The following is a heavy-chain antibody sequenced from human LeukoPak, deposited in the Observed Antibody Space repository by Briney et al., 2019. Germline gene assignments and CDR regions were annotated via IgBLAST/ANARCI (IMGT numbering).Heavy chain of an antibody. CDR2: INHSGST. CDR1: GGSISNYY. CDR3: ARAPKLITMIVVVTTRGAFDI. J-gene: IGHJ3*02. V-gene: IGHV4-34*01. Sequence: PSETLSLTCTVSGGSISNYYWSWIRQPPGKGLEWIGEINHSGSTNYNPSLKSRVTISVDTSKNQFSLKLSSVTAADTAVYYCARAPKLITMIVVVTTRGAFDIWGQGTMVTISS. D-gene: IGHD3-22*01.